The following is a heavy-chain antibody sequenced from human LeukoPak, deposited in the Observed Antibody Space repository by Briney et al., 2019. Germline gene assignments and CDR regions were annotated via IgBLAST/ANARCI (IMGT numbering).Heavy chain of an antibody. Sequence: GGSLGLSCAASGFSFGDYYMTWIRQAPGKGLEWISYISNNGYTIYYADSVKGRFTISRDNAKNSLSLQMNSLRADDSAIYYCARDRRTPHSAYDWGHLDYWGQGILVTVSS. CDR2: ISNNGYTI. CDR3: ARDRRTPHSAYDWGHLDY. J-gene: IGHJ4*02. CDR1: GFSFGDYY. D-gene: IGHD5-12*01. V-gene: IGHV3-11*01.